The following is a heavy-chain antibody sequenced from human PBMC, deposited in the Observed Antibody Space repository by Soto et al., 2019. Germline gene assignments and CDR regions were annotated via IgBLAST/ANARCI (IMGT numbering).Heavy chain of an antibody. CDR2: IYYSGRT. Sequence: PSETLSLTCSVSGGSISGYYWSYIRQPPGKELEWIGYIYYSGRTNYNPSLQSRVTISVDTSKNQFSLQLTSVTAADTAVYYCARHRDCSGGTCYSGEFDPWGQGTLVTVSS. J-gene: IGHJ5*02. CDR1: GGSISGYY. D-gene: IGHD2-15*01. CDR3: ARHRDCSGGTCYSGEFDP. V-gene: IGHV4-59*08.